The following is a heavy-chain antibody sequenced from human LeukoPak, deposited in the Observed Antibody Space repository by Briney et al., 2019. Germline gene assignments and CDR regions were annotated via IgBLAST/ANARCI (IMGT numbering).Heavy chain of an antibody. CDR2: INHSGST. V-gene: IGHV4-34*01. CDR3: ARGREKEVAARLYYFDY. Sequence: SKTLSLTCGVYGGSFNNYYWSWFRQPPGKGLEWIGEINHSGSTNYNPSLKSRVTISVDTSKNQFSLKLSSVTAADTAVYYCARGREKEVAARLYYFDYWGQGTLVTVSS. J-gene: IGHJ4*02. CDR1: GGSFNNYY. D-gene: IGHD6-6*01.